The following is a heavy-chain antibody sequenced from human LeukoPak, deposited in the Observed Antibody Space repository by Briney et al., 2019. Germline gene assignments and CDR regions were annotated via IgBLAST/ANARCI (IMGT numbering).Heavy chain of an antibody. CDR2: INRDGSST. V-gene: IGHV3-74*01. J-gene: IGHJ4*02. CDR1: GFTFSSYW. D-gene: IGHD3-3*01. Sequence: GGSLRLSCAASGFTFSSYWMHWVRQAPGKGLGWVSRINRDGSSTSYADSVKGRFTISRDNAKNTLYLQMNSLRAEDTAVYYCATNRITIFGVVTDYWGQGTLVTVSS. CDR3: ATNRITIFGVVTDY.